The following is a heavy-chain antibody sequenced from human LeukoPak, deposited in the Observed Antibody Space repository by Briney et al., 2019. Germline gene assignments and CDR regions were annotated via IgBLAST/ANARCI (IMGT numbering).Heavy chain of an antibody. Sequence: SETLSLTCTVSGTSISSYYWSWIRQPAGKGLEWIGRIYDSGNTNYNPSLKSRVTMSLDTSKSQFSLKLTSVTAADTAVYYCARVWRVRGVRTYYYYMDVWGKGTTVIVSS. CDR3: ARVWRVRGVRTYYYYMDV. J-gene: IGHJ6*03. CDR1: GTSISSYY. CDR2: IYDSGNT. D-gene: IGHD3-10*01. V-gene: IGHV4-4*07.